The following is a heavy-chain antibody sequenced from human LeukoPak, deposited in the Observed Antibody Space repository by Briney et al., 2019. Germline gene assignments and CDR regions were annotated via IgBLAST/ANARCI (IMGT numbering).Heavy chain of an antibody. CDR3: AREGDIVVVPAASMAYGY. V-gene: IGHV1-2*02. J-gene: IGHJ4*02. D-gene: IGHD2-2*01. Sequence: ASVKVSCKASGYTFTGYYMHWVRQAPGQGLEWMGWINPNSGGTNYAQKFQGRVTMTRDTSISTAYMELSRLRSDDTAVYYCAREGDIVVVPAASMAYGYWGQGTLVTVSS. CDR2: INPNSGGT. CDR1: GYTFTGYY.